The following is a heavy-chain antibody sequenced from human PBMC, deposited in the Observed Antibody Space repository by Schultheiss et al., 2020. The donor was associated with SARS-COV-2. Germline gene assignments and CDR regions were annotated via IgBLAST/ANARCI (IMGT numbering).Heavy chain of an antibody. CDR1: GFTFSSYA. J-gene: IGHJ2*01. V-gene: IGHV3-23*01. D-gene: IGHD4-17*01. CDR3: ARDYGDAWYFDL. Sequence: GGSLRLSCAASGFTFSSYAMSWVRQAPGKGLEWVSAISGSGGSTYYADSVKGRFTISRDNSKNTLYLQMNSLRAEDTAVYYCARDYGDAWYFDLWGRGTLVTVSS. CDR2: ISGSGGST.